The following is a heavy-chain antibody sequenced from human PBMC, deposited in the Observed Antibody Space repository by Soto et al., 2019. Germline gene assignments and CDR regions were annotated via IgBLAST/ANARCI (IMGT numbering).Heavy chain of an antibody. J-gene: IGHJ4*02. Sequence: SETMSVTRTVAGGSISSFGWRWIRQPPGKGLEWIGYIYYSGSTNYNPSLKSRVTISVDTSKNQFSLKLSSVTAADTAVYYCARDKITGLFDYWGQGTLVTVSS. CDR3: ARDKITGLFDY. CDR1: GGSISSFG. V-gene: IGHV4-59*12. CDR2: IYYSGST. D-gene: IGHD2-8*02.